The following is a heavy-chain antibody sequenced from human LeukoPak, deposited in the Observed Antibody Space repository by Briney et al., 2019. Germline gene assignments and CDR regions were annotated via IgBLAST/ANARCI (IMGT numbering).Heavy chain of an antibody. CDR3: ARSWDYWYFDL. CDR2: IYYSGST. Sequence: PSETLSLTCTVSGGSTSTYYWTWIRQPPGKGLEWIGYIYYSGSTNYNPSLKSRVTISVDTSKNQFSLKLSSVTAADTAVYYCARSWDYWYFDLWGRGTLVTVSS. V-gene: IGHV4-59*01. D-gene: IGHD6-13*01. CDR1: GGSTSTYY. J-gene: IGHJ2*01.